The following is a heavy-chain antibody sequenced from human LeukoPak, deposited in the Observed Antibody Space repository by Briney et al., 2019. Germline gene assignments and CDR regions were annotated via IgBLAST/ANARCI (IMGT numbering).Heavy chain of an antibody. Sequence: PSETLSLTCAVYGGSFSGYYWSWIRQPPGKGLEWIGEINHSGSTNYSPSLKSRVTISVDTSKNQFSLKLSSVTAADTAVYYCARGVGYCSSTSCKRDYWGQGTLVTVSS. CDR3: ARGVGYCSSTSCKRDY. J-gene: IGHJ4*02. D-gene: IGHD2-2*01. CDR2: INHSGST. V-gene: IGHV4-34*01. CDR1: GGSFSGYY.